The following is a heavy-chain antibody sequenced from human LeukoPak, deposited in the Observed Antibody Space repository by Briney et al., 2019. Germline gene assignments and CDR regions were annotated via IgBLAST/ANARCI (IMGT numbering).Heavy chain of an antibody. V-gene: IGHV4-34*01. Sequence: SETLSLTCAVYGGSFSCYYWSWIRQPPGKGLEGMGEINHSGSTNYNPSLKSRVTISVDTSKNQFPLKLSYVTAADTAVYYCASRFSRVVDYWGKGTLVTVSS. CDR2: INHSGST. CDR3: ASRFSRVVDY. J-gene: IGHJ4*02. CDR1: GGSFSCYY. D-gene: IGHD2-15*01.